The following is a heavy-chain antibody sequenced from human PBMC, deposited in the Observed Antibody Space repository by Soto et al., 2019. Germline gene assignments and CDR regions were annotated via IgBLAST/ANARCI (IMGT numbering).Heavy chain of an antibody. CDR2: ISYDGSNK. J-gene: IGHJ4*02. CDR1: GFTFSSYA. D-gene: IGHD2-15*01. CDR3: SRVRVGSLGGSIFDY. Sequence: QVQLVESGGGVVQPGRSLRLSCAASGFTFSSYAMHWVRQAPGKGLEWVAVISYDGSNKYYADSVKGRFTISRDNSKNALNVQMNSLRAEDTAVYYCSRVRVGSLGGSIFDYWGQGTLVTVSS. V-gene: IGHV3-30-3*01.